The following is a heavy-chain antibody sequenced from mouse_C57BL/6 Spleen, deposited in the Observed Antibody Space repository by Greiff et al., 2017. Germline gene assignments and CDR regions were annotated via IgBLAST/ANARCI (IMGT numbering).Heavy chain of an antibody. J-gene: IGHJ4*01. CDR3: ARSRGYDVSYAMDY. Sequence: QVQLKQSGAELVKPGASVKISCKASGYAFSSYWMNWVKQRPGKGLEWIGQIYPGDGDTNYNGKFKGKATLTADKSSSTAYMQLSSLTSEDSAVYFCARSRGYDVSYAMDYWGQGTSVTVSS. V-gene: IGHV1-80*01. D-gene: IGHD2-2*01. CDR1: GYAFSSYW. CDR2: IYPGDGDT.